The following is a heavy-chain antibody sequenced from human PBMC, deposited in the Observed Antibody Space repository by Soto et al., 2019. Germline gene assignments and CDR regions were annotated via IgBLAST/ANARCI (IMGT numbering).Heavy chain of an antibody. V-gene: IGHV4-34*01. CDR1: GGSFSGYY. D-gene: IGHD5-18*01. J-gene: IGHJ4*02. CDR2: INHSGST. CDR3: ARDSFIQLWRFDY. Sequence: SETLSLTCAVYGGSFSGYYWTWIRQPPGRGLEWIGEINHSGSTYSNPSLKSRVAISVDTSKNQFSLKLRSVTAEDTAVYYCARDSFIQLWRFDYWGQGTLVTVSS.